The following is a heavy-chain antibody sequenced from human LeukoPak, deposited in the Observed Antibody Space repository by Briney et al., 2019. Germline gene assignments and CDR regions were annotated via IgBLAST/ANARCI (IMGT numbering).Heavy chain of an antibody. CDR1: GLTFSSYC. V-gene: IGHV3-7*01. CDR2: IKQDGIEI. D-gene: IGHD3-3*01. CDR3: ARVGEFLRSPYYYMDV. J-gene: IGHJ6*03. Sequence: GGSLRLSCAASGLTFSSYCMTWVRQTPGKGLEWVANIKQDGIEIYYVDSVQGRFTISRDNPKNSLYMQVNRLRAEDTAVYYCARVGEFLRSPYYYMDVWGKGTTVTVSS.